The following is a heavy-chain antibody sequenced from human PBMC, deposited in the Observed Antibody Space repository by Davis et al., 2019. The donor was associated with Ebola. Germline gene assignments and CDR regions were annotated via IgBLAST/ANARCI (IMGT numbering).Heavy chain of an antibody. D-gene: IGHD5-24*01. CDR2: IKSDGSST. V-gene: IGHV3-74*01. Sequence: HTGGSLRLSCAASGFTFSSYWMHWARQAPGKGLVWVSRIKSDGSSTSYADSVKGRFTISRDNAKNTLYLQMNSLRDEDTAVYYCARVDSYPLNYYYYYGMDVWGQGTTVTVSS. CDR1: GFTFSSYW. J-gene: IGHJ6*02. CDR3: ARVDSYPLNYYYYYGMDV.